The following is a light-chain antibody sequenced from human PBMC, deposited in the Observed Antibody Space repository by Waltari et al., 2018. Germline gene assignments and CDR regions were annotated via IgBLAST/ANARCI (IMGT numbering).Light chain of an antibody. CDR1: RSVLYSSNNKNY. V-gene: IGKV4-1*01. Sequence: DIVMTQSPDSLAVSLGERAPINCTSSRSVLYSSNNKNYLAWYQQKPGQPPKLLIYWASTRESGVPDRFSGSGSGTDFTLTISSLQAEDVAVYYCQQYYSTPYTFGQGTKLEIK. CDR3: QQYYSTPYT. CDR2: WAS. J-gene: IGKJ2*01.